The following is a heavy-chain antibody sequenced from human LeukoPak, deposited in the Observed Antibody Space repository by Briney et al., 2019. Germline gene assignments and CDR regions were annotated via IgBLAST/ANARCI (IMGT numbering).Heavy chain of an antibody. CDR3: AKDHESDGYPCLDH. V-gene: IGHV3-23*01. Sequence: GGSLRPSCAAPGFTFSRLAMTWVRQAPGKGLEWVSTISASGPYYADAVRGRFTISRDNSRNTLSLQMDSLRAEDTAVYYCAKDHESDGYPCLDHWGLGTLVTVSS. J-gene: IGHJ4*02. D-gene: IGHD3-22*01. CDR2: ISASGP. CDR1: GFTFSRLA.